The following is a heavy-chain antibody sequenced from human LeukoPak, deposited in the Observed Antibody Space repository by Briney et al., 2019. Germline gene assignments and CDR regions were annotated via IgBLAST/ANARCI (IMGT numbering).Heavy chain of an antibody. CDR3: ARGIRWASDY. D-gene: IGHD4-23*01. CDR1: GFTFSSYS. J-gene: IGHJ4*02. V-gene: IGHV3-64*01. Sequence: GGSLRLSCAASGFTFSSYSMVWVRQAPGKGLEYVSGITSNGGTTYYGNSVKGRFTISRDNSKDTLYLQMGSLRTADMAVYYCARGIRWASDYWGQGTPVTVAS. CDR2: ITSNGGTT.